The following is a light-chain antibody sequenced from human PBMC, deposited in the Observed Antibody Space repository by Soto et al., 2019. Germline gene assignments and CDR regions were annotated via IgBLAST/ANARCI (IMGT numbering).Light chain of an antibody. J-gene: IGKJ2*01. CDR1: QSISHW. CDR2: RAS. CDR3: QQHHSYPLT. Sequence: DIQMTQSPSTLPTSVGDRVTITCRASQSISHWLAWYQQKPGKAPKPLIHRASSLENEVPSRFSGSGSGTEFTLTISSLQPDDVATYYCQQHHSYPLTFGQGTKLQIK. V-gene: IGKV1-5*03.